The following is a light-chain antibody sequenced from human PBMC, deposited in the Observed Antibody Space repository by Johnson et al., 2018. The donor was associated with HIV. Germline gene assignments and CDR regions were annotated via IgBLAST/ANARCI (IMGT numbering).Light chain of an antibody. J-gene: IGLJ1*01. CDR3: ATWDNSLSAGRNV. CDR2: DND. Sequence: QSVLTQPPSVSAAPGQTVTISCSGSSSNIGRHYVSWYQQLPGTAPKLLIYDNDSRPSGIPDRFSGSKSGTSATLDITGLQTGDEADYYCATWDNSLSAGRNVFGTGTKVTVL. V-gene: IGLV1-51*01. CDR1: SSNIGRHY.